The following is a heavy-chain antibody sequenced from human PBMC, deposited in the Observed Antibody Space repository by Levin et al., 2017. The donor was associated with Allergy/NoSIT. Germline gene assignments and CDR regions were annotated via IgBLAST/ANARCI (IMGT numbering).Heavy chain of an antibody. CDR2: IYYSGST. J-gene: IGHJ6*02. D-gene: IGHD4-17*01. CDR3: ARTGDGDPKTYYSGMDV. V-gene: IGHV4-28*01. CDR1: GHSIISSHW. Sequence: SETLSLTCAVSGHSIISSHWWAWIRQPPGKGLEWIGYIYYSGSTYYNPSLKSRVTMSVDTSKNQFSLKPNSVTAVDTAVYYCARTGDGDPKTYYSGMDVWGQGTTVTVSS.